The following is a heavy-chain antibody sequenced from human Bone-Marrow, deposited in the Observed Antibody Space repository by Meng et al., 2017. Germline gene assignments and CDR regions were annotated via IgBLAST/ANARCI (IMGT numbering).Heavy chain of an antibody. V-gene: IGHV3-21*01. J-gene: IGHJ3*02. CDR2: ISSSSSYI. Sequence: GGSLRLSCAASGFTFSSYSMNWVRQAPGKGLEWVSSISSSSSYIYYADSVKGRFTISRDNAKNSLYLQTNSLRAEDTAVYYCARDLVGWLVRYDAFDIWGQGTMVTVSS. CDR3: ARDLVGWLVRYDAFDI. CDR1: GFTFSSYS. D-gene: IGHD6-19*01.